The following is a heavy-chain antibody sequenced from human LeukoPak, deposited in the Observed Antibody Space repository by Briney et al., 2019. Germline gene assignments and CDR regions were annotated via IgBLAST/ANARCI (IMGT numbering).Heavy chain of an antibody. CDR3: VNFRGSSRHYMDV. J-gene: IGHJ6*03. V-gene: IGHV3-33*06. Sequence: TGGSLRLSCAASGFTLSNYGMHWVRQAPGKGLEWVALIWYDGSNKYYADSVKGRSTISRDNSKNTLYLQMNSLRAGDTAMYHCVNFRGSSRHYMDVWGKGTTVTVS. CDR1: GFTLSNYG. CDR2: IWYDGSNK. D-gene: IGHD1-26*01.